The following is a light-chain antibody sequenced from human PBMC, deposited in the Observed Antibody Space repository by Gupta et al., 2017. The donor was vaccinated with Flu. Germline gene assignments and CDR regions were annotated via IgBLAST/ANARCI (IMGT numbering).Light chain of an antibody. J-gene: IGKJ4*01. V-gene: IGKV3-15*01. CDR1: QAVSTS. CDR2: GAS. CDR3: QQYNDWHPLT. Sequence: GEAVTLTCRASQAVSTSIAWYQKKSGQAPRLLIQGASTRASGVSDRFSGSGSGTEFTLTINGLQSEDFAVYYCQQYNDWHPLTFGGGTEVE.